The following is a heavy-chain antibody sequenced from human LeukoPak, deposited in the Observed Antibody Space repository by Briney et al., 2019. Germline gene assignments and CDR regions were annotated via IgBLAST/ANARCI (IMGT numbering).Heavy chain of an antibody. CDR3: ARQVPDYNDGSGSPIWFDP. CDR1: GGSISSYD. D-gene: IGHD3-22*01. V-gene: IGHV4-59*08. CDR2: ISHSGST. Sequence: SETLSLTCTVSGGSISSYDWSWIRQPPGKGLEWIGYISHSGSTNYYPSLKSRVTISLDTSKNQFSLKLTSVTAADTAVYYCARQVPDYNDGSGSPIWFDPWGQGSMVTVSS. J-gene: IGHJ5*02.